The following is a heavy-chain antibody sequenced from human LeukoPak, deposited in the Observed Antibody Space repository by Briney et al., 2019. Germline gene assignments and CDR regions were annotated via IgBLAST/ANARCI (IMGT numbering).Heavy chain of an antibody. CDR2: IYHSGST. CDR1: GYSISSGYY. CDR3: ATAPSIMGAPYEVY. D-gene: IGHD1-26*01. V-gene: IGHV4-38-2*01. J-gene: IGHJ4*02. Sequence: SETLSLTCAVSGYSISSGYYWGWIRQPPGKGLEWIGSIYHSGSTYYNPSLKSRVTISVDTSKNQFSLKLSSVTAADTAVYYCATAPSIMGAPYEVYWGQGTLVTVSS.